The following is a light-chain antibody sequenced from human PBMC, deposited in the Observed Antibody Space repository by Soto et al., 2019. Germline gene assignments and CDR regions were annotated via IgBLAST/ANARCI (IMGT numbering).Light chain of an antibody. CDR1: SSNIGSKT. CDR3: SAWDASLNGYV. J-gene: IGLJ1*01. V-gene: IGLV1-44*01. CDR2: SNY. Sequence: QSVLTQPSSASGTPGQRVTISCSGSSSNIGSKTVNWYQQLPGTAPKLLIYSNYQRPSGVPDRFSGSKSGTSASLAISGLQSEDEANYYCSAWDASLNGYVFGTGTKVTVL.